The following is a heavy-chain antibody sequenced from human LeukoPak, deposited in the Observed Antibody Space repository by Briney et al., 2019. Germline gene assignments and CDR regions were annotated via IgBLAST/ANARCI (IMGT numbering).Heavy chain of an antibody. Sequence: SETLSLTCAVYGGSFSGYYWSWIRQPPGKGLEWIGEINHSGSTNYNPSLKSRVTISVDTSKNQFSLKLSSVTAADTAVYYCARVYFRGFGGFDYWGQGTLVTVSS. D-gene: IGHD3-10*01. CDR2: INHSGST. V-gene: IGHV4-34*01. CDR3: ARVYFRGFGGFDY. CDR1: GGSFSGYY. J-gene: IGHJ4*02.